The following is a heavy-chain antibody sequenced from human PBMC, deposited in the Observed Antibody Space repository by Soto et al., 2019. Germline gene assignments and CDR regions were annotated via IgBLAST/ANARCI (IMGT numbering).Heavy chain of an antibody. CDR2: ISNTSRTK. V-gene: IGHV3-48*02. CDR3: ARDGNRGYDMDV. D-gene: IGHD1-1*01. J-gene: IGHJ6*02. Sequence: GSLRLSCAGSGFDFSKYNMDWVRQAPGKGLEWISYISNTSRTKFYADSVKGRFTISRDNARSSLFLEMNSLRDEDTAIYYCARDGNRGYDMDVWGQGTTVTVSS. CDR1: GFDFSKYN.